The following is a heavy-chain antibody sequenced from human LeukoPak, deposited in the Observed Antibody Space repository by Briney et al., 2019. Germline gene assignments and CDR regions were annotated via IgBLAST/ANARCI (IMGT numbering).Heavy chain of an antibody. Sequence: SVKVSCKASGGTFSSYAISWVRQAPGQGLEWMGGIIPIFGTANYAQKFQGRVTITTDESTSTAYMELSSLRSEDTALYYCAIIAVGGVDPFDSWGQGTLVTVSS. J-gene: IGHJ4*02. D-gene: IGHD6-19*01. CDR3: AIIAVGGVDPFDS. CDR2: IIPIFGTA. CDR1: GGTFSSYA. V-gene: IGHV1-69*05.